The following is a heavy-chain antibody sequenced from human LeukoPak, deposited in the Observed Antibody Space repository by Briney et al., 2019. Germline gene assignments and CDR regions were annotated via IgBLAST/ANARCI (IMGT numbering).Heavy chain of an antibody. Sequence: SETLSLTCAVYGGSFSGYYWSWIRQPPGKGLEWIGEINHSGSTNYNPSLKSRVTISVDTSKNQFSLKLSSVTAADTAVHYCARGPLYSRGRVDYWGQGTLVTVSS. V-gene: IGHV4-34*01. CDR2: INHSGST. J-gene: IGHJ4*02. D-gene: IGHD6-13*01. CDR3: ARGPLYSRGRVDY. CDR1: GGSFSGYY.